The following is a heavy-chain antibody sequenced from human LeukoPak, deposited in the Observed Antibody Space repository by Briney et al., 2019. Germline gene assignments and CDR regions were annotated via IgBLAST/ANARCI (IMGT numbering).Heavy chain of an antibody. CDR1: GGTFSSYA. CDR2: INPSGGST. D-gene: IGHD3-9*01. V-gene: IGHV1-46*01. J-gene: IGHJ4*02. Sequence: ASVKVSCKASGGTFSSYAISWVRQAPGQGLEWMGIINPSGGSTSYAQKFQGRVTMTRDTSTSTVYMELSSLRSEDTAVYYCARDRDFDWLLLFDYWGQGTLVTVSS. CDR3: ARDRDFDWLLLFDY.